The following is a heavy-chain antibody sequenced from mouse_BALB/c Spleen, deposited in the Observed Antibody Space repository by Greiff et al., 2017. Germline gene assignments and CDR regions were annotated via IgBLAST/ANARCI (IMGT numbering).Heavy chain of an antibody. CDR1: GYAFSSYW. CDR3: ARSYYDDDGDYLDY. V-gene: IGHV1-80*01. D-gene: IGHD2-4*01. J-gene: IGHJ2*01. Sequence: VQLQQSGAELVRPGSSVKISCKASGYAFSSYWMNWVKQRPGQGLEWIGQIYPGDGDTNYNGKFKGKATLTADKSSSTAYMQLSSLTSEDSAVYFCARSYYDDDGDYLDYWGQGTTLTVPS. CDR2: IYPGDGDT.